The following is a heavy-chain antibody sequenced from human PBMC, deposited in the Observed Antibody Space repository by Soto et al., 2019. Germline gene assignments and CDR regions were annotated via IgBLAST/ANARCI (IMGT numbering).Heavy chain of an antibody. V-gene: IGHV3-23*01. D-gene: IGHD2-2*03. CDR1: GFTFSSVA. Sequence: GGSLRLSCAGSGFTFSSVAMTWVRQAPGKGLEWVSSISGSGDSTYYADYVKGRFTISRDNSKNSLYLQMNSLRAEDTAVYYCARDVGYCISTSCYPDYYYGMDVWGQGTTVTVSS. J-gene: IGHJ6*02. CDR3: ARDVGYCISTSCYPDYYYGMDV. CDR2: ISGSGDST.